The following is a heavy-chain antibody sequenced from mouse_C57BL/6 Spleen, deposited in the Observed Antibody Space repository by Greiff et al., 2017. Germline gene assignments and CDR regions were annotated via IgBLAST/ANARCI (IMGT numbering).Heavy chain of an antibody. CDR1: GFTFSSYG. V-gene: IGHV5-6*01. Sequence: EVQVVESGGDLVKPGGSLKLSCAASGFTFSSYGMSWVRQTPDKRLAWVATISSGGSYTYYPDSVKGRFTISRDNAKNTLYLQMSSLKSEDTAMYYCARYDYSYYFDYWGQGTTLTVSS. CDR2: ISSGGSYT. J-gene: IGHJ2*01. D-gene: IGHD2-4*01. CDR3: ARYDYSYYFDY.